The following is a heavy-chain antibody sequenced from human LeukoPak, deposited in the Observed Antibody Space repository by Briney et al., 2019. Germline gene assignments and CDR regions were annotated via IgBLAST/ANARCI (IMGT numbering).Heavy chain of an antibody. D-gene: IGHD6-19*01. CDR3: ALLAVASDFDY. CDR2: IASSGRTR. CDR1: GFPFSFFE. Sequence: PGGSLRLSCAVSGFPFSFFEINWVRRAPGKGLDWVSNIASSGRTRYYADSVKGRFSISRDNAKNSLYLQMNTLRVEDTGVYYCALLAVASDFDYWGQGALVTVSS. J-gene: IGHJ4*02. V-gene: IGHV3-48*03.